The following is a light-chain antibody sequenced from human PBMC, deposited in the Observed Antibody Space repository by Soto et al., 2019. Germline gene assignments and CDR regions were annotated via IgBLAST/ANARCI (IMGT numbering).Light chain of an antibody. J-gene: IGLJ2*01. CDR1: TGAVTSDYY. V-gene: IGLV7-43*01. CDR2: STS. CDR3: LLFYGGSHLI. Sequence: QTVVTQEPSLXXXPGGTVTLTCGSSTGAVTSDYYPNWFQQKPGQAPRALIHSTSNKHSWTPARFSGSLLGGKAALTLSGVQPEDEAEYYCLLFYGGSHLIFGGGTKVTVL.